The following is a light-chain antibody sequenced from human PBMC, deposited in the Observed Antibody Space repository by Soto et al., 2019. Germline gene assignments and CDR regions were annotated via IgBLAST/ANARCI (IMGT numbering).Light chain of an antibody. Sequence: MTQSPSTLSASEGDRVTISCRASQSVSIWLAWYQQKPGQAPRLLIYGASTRAIAIPARFSGGGSGTEFTLTISSLQSEDFAVYYCQQYNNWPSLTFGGGTKVEIK. CDR3: QQYNNWPSLT. V-gene: IGKV3-15*01. CDR2: GAS. CDR1: QSVSIW. J-gene: IGKJ4*01.